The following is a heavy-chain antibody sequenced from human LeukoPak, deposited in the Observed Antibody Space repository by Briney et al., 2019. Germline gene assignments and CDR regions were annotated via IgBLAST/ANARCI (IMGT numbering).Heavy chain of an antibody. CDR3: ARDRYCSGGSCWGSWFDP. CDR1: GGTFSSYA. D-gene: IGHD2-15*01. J-gene: IGHJ5*02. CDR2: IIPIFGTA. Sequence: VKVSCKASGGTFSSYAISWVRQAPGQGLEWMGGIIPIFGTANYAQKFQGRVTITADESTSTAYMELSSLRSENTAVYYCARDRYCSGGSCWGSWFDPWGQGTLVTVSS. V-gene: IGHV1-69*13.